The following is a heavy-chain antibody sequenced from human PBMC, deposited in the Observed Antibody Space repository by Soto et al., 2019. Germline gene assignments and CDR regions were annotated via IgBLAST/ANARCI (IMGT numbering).Heavy chain of an antibody. CDR1: GFSLTTRGVG. CDR3: AHIPNYYQYDWFDP. CDR2: LYWDDDK. Sequence: QITLKESGPPLVQPTQTLTLTCTFSGFSLTTRGVGVGWIRQPPGKALECLALLYWDDDKRYSPSLQSRLSITKHTSKSPVVLTMTNVDPVDTATYYCAHIPNYYQYDWFDPWGQGTLVSVSS. J-gene: IGHJ5*02. V-gene: IGHV2-5*02. D-gene: IGHD3-16*01.